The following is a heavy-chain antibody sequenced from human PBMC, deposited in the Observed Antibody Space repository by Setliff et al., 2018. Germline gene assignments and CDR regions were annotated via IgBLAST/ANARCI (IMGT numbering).Heavy chain of an antibody. CDR2: IYTSWII. CDR1: GGSFSTYY. CDR3: ARTARVPDC. V-gene: IGHV4-4*08. J-gene: IGHJ4*02. Sequence: SETLSLTCAVYGGSFSTYYWSWIRQPPGRGLEYIGYIYTSWIINYNPSLKSRVTMSLDTSKNQFSLSLTSVTAADTAMYFCARTARVPDCSGQGILVTVSS.